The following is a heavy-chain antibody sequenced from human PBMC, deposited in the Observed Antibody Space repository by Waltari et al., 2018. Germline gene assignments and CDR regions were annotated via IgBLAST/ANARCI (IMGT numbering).Heavy chain of an antibody. J-gene: IGHJ6*02. CDR2: ISDSDNSK. CDR1: GFSFSSYE. V-gene: IGHV3-48*03. Sequence: QLVESGGGLVQPGGSLRLACAASGFSFSSYEMNWVRQAPGKGLVWISYISDSDNSKFYAESVKGRFIVSRDNAKNSLHLEMNSLRVEDTATYYCVRDGLGSGRTRVDVWGQGTTVIVSS. D-gene: IGHD2-2*01. CDR3: VRDGLGSGRTRVDV.